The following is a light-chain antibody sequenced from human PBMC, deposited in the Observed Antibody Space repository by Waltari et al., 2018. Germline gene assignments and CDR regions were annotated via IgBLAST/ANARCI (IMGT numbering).Light chain of an antibody. CDR2: GAS. CDR1: QNIGNN. Sequence: EIVMTQSPDTLSVSPGERATLSCRASQNIGNNLAWYQQKPGQAPRLLIYGASSTAIGSPDRFSGSGSGTEFTLTISSLQAEDFAVYLCHQYNSWPPYTFGQGTKLEIK. J-gene: IGKJ2*01. CDR3: HQYNSWPPYT. V-gene: IGKV3-15*01.